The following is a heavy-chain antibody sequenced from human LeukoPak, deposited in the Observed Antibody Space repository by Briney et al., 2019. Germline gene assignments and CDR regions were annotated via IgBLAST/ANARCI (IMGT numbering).Heavy chain of an antibody. D-gene: IGHD5-24*01. CDR1: GFPFSSYW. CDR3: TRVGYIDEGINY. J-gene: IGHJ4*02. CDR2: IKQDGSKK. V-gene: IGHV3-7*04. Sequence: GGSLRLSCVASGFPFSSYWMTWVRQAPGKGLEWVANIKQDGSKKSYVDSVKGRFTISRDNAKNSLYLQMNSLRAEDTAIYYCTRVGYIDEGINYWGQGTLVTVSS.